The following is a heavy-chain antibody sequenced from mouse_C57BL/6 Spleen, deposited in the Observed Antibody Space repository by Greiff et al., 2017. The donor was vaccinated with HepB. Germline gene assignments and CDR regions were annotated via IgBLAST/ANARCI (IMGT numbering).Heavy chain of an antibody. CDR1: GFNIKDDY. CDR3: TPYWFAY. CDR2: IDPENGDT. Sequence: VQLKQSGAELVRPGASVKLSCTASGFNIKDDYMHWVKQRPEQGLEWIGWIDPENGDTEYASKFQGKATITADTSSNTAYLQLSSLTSEDTAVYYCTPYWFAYWGQGTLVTVSA. V-gene: IGHV14-4*01. J-gene: IGHJ3*01.